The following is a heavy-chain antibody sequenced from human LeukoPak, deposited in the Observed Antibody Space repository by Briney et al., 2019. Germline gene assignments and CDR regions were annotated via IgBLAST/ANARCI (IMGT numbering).Heavy chain of an antibody. D-gene: IGHD3-3*01. CDR3: ARGTYNYYDFWSGYAPYYYYYMDV. CDR1: GGSFSGYY. J-gene: IGHJ6*03. Sequence: SETLSLTCAVSGGSFSGYYWSWIRLPPGKGLDWIGEINHSGSTNYNPSLKSRVTISADTSKNQFSLKLTSLTAADTAVYYCARGTYNYYDFWSGYAPYYYYYMDVWGTGTTVTVSS. V-gene: IGHV4-34*01. CDR2: INHSGST.